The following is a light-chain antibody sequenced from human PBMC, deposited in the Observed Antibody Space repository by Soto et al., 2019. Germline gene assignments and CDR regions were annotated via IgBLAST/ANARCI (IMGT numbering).Light chain of an antibody. V-gene: IGKV1-27*01. CDR2: AAS. CDR1: QDIRNF. CDR3: QKYSSVPV. Sequence: DIQMTQSPTSLSASVGDRVTITCRASQDIRNFVAWYQQKPGKAPKLLIYAASTLQSGVPSRFSGSGSGTDFTLTITSLQPEDVATYYCQKYSSVPVFGPGTKV. J-gene: IGKJ3*01.